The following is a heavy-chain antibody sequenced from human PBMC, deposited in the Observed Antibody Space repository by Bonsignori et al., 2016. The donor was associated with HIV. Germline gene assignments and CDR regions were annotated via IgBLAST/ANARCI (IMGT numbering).Heavy chain of an antibody. CDR3: VKEDGDVTDDAFDI. V-gene: IGHV3-23*01. D-gene: IGHD3-10*01. CDR2: IIGSGGRT. J-gene: IGHJ3*02. Sequence: VRQAPGKGLEWVSGIIGSGGRTYYSDSVKGRFTISRDNSKNTLYLQMYSLRGEDTAVYYCVKEDGDVTDDAFDIWGQGTMVTVSS.